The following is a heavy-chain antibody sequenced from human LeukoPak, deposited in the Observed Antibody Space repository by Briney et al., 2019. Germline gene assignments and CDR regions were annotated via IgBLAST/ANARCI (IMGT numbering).Heavy chain of an antibody. D-gene: IGHD3-16*01. CDR1: GFTFSSYA. CDR2: ISGSGGST. CDR3: AKELIPRLGFDY. Sequence: QAGGSLRLSCAASGFTFSSYAMSWVRQAPGKGLGWVSAISGSGGSTYYADSVKGRFTISRDNSKNTLYLQMNSLRAEDTAVYYCAKELIPRLGFDYWGQGTLVTVSS. J-gene: IGHJ4*02. V-gene: IGHV3-23*01.